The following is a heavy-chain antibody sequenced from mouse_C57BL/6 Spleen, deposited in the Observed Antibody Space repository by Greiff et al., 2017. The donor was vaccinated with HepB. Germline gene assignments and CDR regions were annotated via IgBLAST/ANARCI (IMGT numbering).Heavy chain of an antibody. CDR3: AAIYYDYDGPFAY. J-gene: IGHJ3*01. D-gene: IGHD2-4*01. V-gene: IGHV1-74*01. CDR1: GYTFTSYW. Sequence: VQLQQPGAELVKPGASVKVSCKASGYTFTSYWMHWVKQRPGQGLEWIGRIHPSDSDTNYNQKFKGKATLTVDKSSSTAYMQLSSLTSEDSAVYYCAAIYYDYDGPFAYWGQGTLVTVSA. CDR2: IHPSDSDT.